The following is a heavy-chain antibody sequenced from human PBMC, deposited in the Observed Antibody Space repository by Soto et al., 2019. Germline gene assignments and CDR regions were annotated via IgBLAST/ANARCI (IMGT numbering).Heavy chain of an antibody. CDR3: ARHLLRLGSTSPDDVLDI. CDR1: GYSFTTYW. J-gene: IGHJ3*02. D-gene: IGHD1-26*01. Sequence: PGESLKISCKGSGYSFTTYWIGWVRQMPGKGLEWMGIIYPGDSDTRYSPSFQGQVTMSADKSISTAYLQWSSLKASDTATYYCARHLLRLGSTSPDDVLDIWGQGTMVTVSS. V-gene: IGHV5-51*01. CDR2: IYPGDSDT.